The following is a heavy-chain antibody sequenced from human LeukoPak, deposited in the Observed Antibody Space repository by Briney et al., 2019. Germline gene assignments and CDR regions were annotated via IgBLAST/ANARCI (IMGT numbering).Heavy chain of an antibody. CDR2: IYDSGST. D-gene: IGHD3-22*01. CDR1: GGSIKSYY. CDR3: ARVRWLNAYYHYYYMDV. J-gene: IGHJ6*03. Sequence: PSETLSLTCAVSGGSIKSYYWSWIRQPPGKGLEWIGYIYDSGSTNYKPFLKSRVTISLDAAKDQFSLRLSSVTAADTALYYCARVRWLNAYYHYYYMDVWGKGATVTVSS. V-gene: IGHV4-59*01.